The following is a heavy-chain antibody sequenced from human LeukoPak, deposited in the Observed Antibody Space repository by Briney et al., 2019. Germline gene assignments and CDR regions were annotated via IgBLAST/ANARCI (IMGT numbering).Heavy chain of an antibody. CDR3: VTFRGDGSPVGVDV. CDR2: ISAYNGNT. J-gene: IGHJ6*04. V-gene: IGHV1-18*01. CDR1: GYTFTSYG. D-gene: IGHD3-10*01. Sequence: ASVTVSCKASGYTFTSYGISWVRQAPGQGLEWMGWISAYNGNTNYAQTLQGRVTMTTDTSTSTAYMELRSLRSDGTAVYYCVTFRGDGSPVGVDVWGKGTTVTVSS.